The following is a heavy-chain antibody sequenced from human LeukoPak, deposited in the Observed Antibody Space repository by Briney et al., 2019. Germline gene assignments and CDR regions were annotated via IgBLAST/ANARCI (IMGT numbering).Heavy chain of an antibody. Sequence: ASVKVSCKASGYTFTGYYMHWVRQAPGQGLEWMGWISPNSGGTNYAQKFQGRVTMTRDTSISTAYMELSRLRSDDTAVYYCARDRIDMVRGVIILTDYGMDVWGQGTTVTVSS. CDR1: GYTFTGYY. CDR2: ISPNSGGT. CDR3: ARDRIDMVRGVIILTDYGMDV. D-gene: IGHD3-10*01. J-gene: IGHJ6*02. V-gene: IGHV1-2*02.